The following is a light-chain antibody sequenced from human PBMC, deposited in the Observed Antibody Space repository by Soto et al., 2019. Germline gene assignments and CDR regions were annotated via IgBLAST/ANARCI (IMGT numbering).Light chain of an antibody. J-gene: IGKJ4*01. CDR2: LAS. Sequence: EIVRAQSPATLSVSPGGRATLACRASQSISTNSAWYQQKPGQAPRLLIYLASTRATGIPARFSGSGSGTEFTLTISSLQSEDVAVYYCQQYNDWPLTFGGGTKVDIK. CDR3: QQYNDWPLT. CDR1: QSISTN. V-gene: IGKV3-15*01.